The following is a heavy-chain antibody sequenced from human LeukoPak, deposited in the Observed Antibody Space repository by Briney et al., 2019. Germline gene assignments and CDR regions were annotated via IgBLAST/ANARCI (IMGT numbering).Heavy chain of an antibody. CDR2: INHSGST. J-gene: IGHJ6*02. CDR1: GGSFSGYY. Sequence: SETLSLTCAVYGGSFSGYYWGWIRQPPGKGLEWIGEINHSGSTNFNPSLTSRVTISVDTSKNQFSLKLSSVTAADTAVYYCARAPSPDIAVVGMDVWGQGTTVTVSS. D-gene: IGHD2-15*01. V-gene: IGHV4-34*01. CDR3: ARAPSPDIAVVGMDV.